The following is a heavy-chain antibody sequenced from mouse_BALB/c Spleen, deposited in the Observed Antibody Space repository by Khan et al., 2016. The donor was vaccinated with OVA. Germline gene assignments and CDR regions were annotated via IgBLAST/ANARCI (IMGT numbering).Heavy chain of an antibody. Sequence: EVELVESGGGLVKPGGSLKLSCAASGFTFSSYALSWVRQTPEKRLEWVATISSGGSYTYYPGSVKGRFTISRDNARNTLYLQMSSLRSDDTAMYYCARTPGYYGSNYFDYWGQGSTLTVSS. V-gene: IGHV5-9-3*01. D-gene: IGHD1-1*01. CDR1: GFTFSSYA. CDR3: ARTPGYYGSNYFDY. CDR2: ISSGGSYT. J-gene: IGHJ2*01.